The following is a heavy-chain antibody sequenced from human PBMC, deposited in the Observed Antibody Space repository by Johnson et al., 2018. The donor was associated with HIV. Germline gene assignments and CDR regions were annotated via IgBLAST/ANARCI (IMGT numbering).Heavy chain of an antibody. CDR2: IKSKTDGGTT. J-gene: IGHJ3*02. CDR1: AFTFSNAW. Sequence: VQLVESGGGLIQPGGSLRLSCAASAFTFSNAWMTWVRQAPGKGLEWVGRIKSKTDGGTTDYAAPVKGRFTISRDDSRNTLNLQLNSLRAEDTAVYYCAREWHGQLWDDAFDIWGQGTLVTVSS. V-gene: IGHV3-15*01. CDR3: AREWHGQLWDDAFDI. D-gene: IGHD5-18*01.